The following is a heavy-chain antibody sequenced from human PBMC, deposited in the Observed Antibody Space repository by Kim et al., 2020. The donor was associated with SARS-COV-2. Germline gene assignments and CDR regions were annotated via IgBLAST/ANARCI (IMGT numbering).Heavy chain of an antibody. CDR3: AANLLTGIHYFDY. CDR2: IYHSGST. V-gene: IGHV4-38-2*02. CDR1: GYSISSGYY. Sequence: SETLSLTCTVSGYSISSGYYWGWIRQPPGKGLEWIGSIYHSGSTYYNPSLKSRVTISVDTSKNQFSLKLSSVTAADTAVYYCAANLLTGIHYFDYWGQGT. D-gene: IGHD1-1*01. J-gene: IGHJ4*02.